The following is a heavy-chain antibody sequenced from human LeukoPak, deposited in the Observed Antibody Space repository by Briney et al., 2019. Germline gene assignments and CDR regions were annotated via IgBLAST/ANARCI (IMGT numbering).Heavy chain of an antibody. CDR1: GFTFSSYA. CDR3: AKSQRNYYDSSGYYLDY. J-gene: IGHJ4*02. D-gene: IGHD3-22*01. V-gene: IGHV3-23*01. Sequence: GGSLRLSCAASGFTFSSYAMSWVRQAPGKGLEWVSAISGSGGNTYYADSVKGRFTISRDNSKNTLYLQMNSLRAEDTAVYYCAKSQRNYYDSSGYYLDYWGQGTLVTVSS. CDR2: ISGSGGNT.